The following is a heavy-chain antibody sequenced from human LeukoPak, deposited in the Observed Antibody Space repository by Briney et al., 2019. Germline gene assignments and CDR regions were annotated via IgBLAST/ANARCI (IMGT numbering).Heavy chain of an antibody. CDR2: IIPILGIA. V-gene: IGHV1-69*04. J-gene: IGHJ6*03. Sequence: ASVKVSCKASGGTFSSYAISWVRQAPGQGLEWMGRIIPILGIANYAQKFQGRVTITADKSTSTAYMELSSLRSEDTAVCYCARGSTESGGSALYYYYYMDVWGKGTTVTVSS. CDR1: GGTFSSYA. D-gene: IGHD2-15*01. CDR3: ARGSTESGGSALYYYYYMDV.